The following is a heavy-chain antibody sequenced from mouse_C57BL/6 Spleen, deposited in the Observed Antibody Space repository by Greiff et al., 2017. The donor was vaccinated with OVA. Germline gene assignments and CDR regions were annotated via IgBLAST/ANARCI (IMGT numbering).Heavy chain of an antibody. CDR2: IDPETGGT. CDR3: TRSGGNSYFDY. V-gene: IGHV1-15*01. Sequence: QVQLQQSGAELVRPGASVTLSCKASGYTFTDYEMHWVKQTPVHGLEWIGAIDPETGGTAYNQKFKGKAILTADKSSSTAYMELRSLTSEDSAVYYCTRSGGNSYFDYWGQGTTLTVSS. J-gene: IGHJ2*01. CDR1: GYTFTDYE. D-gene: IGHD2-1*01.